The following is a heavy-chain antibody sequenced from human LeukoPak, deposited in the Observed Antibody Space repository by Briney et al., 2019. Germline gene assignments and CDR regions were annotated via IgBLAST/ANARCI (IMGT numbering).Heavy chain of an antibody. CDR2: ISSSGSTI. J-gene: IGHJ6*04. Sequence: GGSLRLSCAASGFTFSSYEMNWARQAPGKGLEWVSYISSSGSTISYADSVKGRFTISRDNAKNSLYLQMNSLRAEDTAVYYCAELGITMIGGVWGKGTTVTISS. CDR3: AELGITMIGGV. D-gene: IGHD3-10*02. V-gene: IGHV3-48*03. CDR1: GFTFSSYE.